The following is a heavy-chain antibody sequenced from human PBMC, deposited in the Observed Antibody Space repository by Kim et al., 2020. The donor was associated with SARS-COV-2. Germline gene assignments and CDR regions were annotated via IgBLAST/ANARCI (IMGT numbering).Heavy chain of an antibody. CDR3: ARNYADLGQWLSNWFDP. D-gene: IGHD6-19*01. CDR2: ISAYNGNT. J-gene: IGHJ5*02. CDR1: GYTFTSYG. V-gene: IGHV1-18*04. Sequence: ASVKVSCKASGYTFTSYGISWVRQAPGQGLEWMGWISAYNGNTNYAQKLQGRVTMTTDTSTSTAYMELRSLRSDDTAVYYCARNYADLGQWLSNWFDPWGQGTLVTVSS.